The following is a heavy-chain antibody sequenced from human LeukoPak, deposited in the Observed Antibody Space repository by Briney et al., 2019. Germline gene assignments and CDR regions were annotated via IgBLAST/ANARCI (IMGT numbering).Heavy chain of an antibody. D-gene: IGHD6-13*01. Sequence: PGGSLGLSCAASGFIFSDFYMGWIRQAPGKGLEWVSYISISGTTTNYADSVKGRFTISRDDARNSLYLQMNSLRAEDTAVYYCAKDILAAGLFFDYWGQGTLVTVSS. V-gene: IGHV3-11*01. CDR2: ISISGTTT. J-gene: IGHJ4*02. CDR3: AKDILAAGLFFDY. CDR1: GFIFSDFY.